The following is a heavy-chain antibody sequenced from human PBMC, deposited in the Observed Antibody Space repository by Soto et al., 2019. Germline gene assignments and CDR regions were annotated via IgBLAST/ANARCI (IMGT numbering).Heavy chain of an antibody. CDR2: IYYSGYT. J-gene: IGHJ5*02. CDR1: GGSISSSSYY. D-gene: IGHD3-22*01. V-gene: IGHV4-39*07. Sequence: SETLSLTCTVSGGSISSSSYYWGWIRQPPGKGLEWIGSIYYSGYTYYNPSLKSRVTISVDTSKNQFSLKLSSVTAADTAVYYCARDQGYYYDSSGYYFPGNWFDPWGQGTLVTVSS. CDR3: ARDQGYYYDSSGYYFPGNWFDP.